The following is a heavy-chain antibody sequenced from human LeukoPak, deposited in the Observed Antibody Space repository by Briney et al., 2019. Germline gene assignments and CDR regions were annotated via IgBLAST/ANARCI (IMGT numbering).Heavy chain of an antibody. Sequence: GGSLRLSCAASGFTFSSYAMSWVRQAPGKGLEWVSGTSGGGITTYYADSVKGRFTISRDNSKNTLYLQMNSLRADDTAVYYCAKLHYFGSGSPDYWGQGTLVTVSS. CDR3: AKLHYFGSGSPDY. CDR1: GFTFSSYA. CDR2: TSGGGITT. D-gene: IGHD3-10*01. J-gene: IGHJ4*02. V-gene: IGHV3-23*01.